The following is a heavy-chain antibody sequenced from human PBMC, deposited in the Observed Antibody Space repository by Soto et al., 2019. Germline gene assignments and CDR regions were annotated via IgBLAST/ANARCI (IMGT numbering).Heavy chain of an antibody. D-gene: IGHD4-4*01. V-gene: IGHV1-69*01. CDR1: GGTFSSYA. Sequence: QVQLVQSGAEVKKPGSSVKVSCKASGGTFSSYAISWVRQAPGQGLEWMGGIIPIFGTANYAQKFQGRVTITEDESTGKANRELSSLRSEETAVYYWARSNHYYYYGMDVWGQGPTVTVSS. J-gene: IGHJ6*02. CDR3: ARSNHYYYYGMDV. CDR2: IIPIFGTA.